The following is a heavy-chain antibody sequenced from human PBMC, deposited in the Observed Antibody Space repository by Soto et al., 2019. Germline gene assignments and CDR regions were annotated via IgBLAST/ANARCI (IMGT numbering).Heavy chain of an antibody. CDR1: GFTFRSYW. V-gene: IGHV3-74*01. CDR2: INTDGRNT. J-gene: IGHJ5*01. CDR3: ARWEMAGPRRLLDS. D-gene: IGHD6-19*01. Sequence: HPGGSLRLSCAASGFTFRSYWMHWVRQAPGKGLVWVSRINTDGRNTAYVDSVKGRFTISRDNAKNTLYLQMNSLRVDDTAVYYCARWEMAGPRRLLDSWGQGTLVTVSS.